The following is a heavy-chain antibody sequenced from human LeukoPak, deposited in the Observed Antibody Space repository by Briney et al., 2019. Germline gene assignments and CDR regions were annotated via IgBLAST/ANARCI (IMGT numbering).Heavy chain of an antibody. Sequence: GESLKISCKGSGYKFNAYWIAWVRQMPGKGLEWMGIIYPDDSNTRYSPSFQGQVTISADKSVSIAYLQWTSLKASDTAMYYCARPNITSYYDSRGYDAFDVWGQGTMVIVSS. D-gene: IGHD3-22*01. CDR1: GYKFNAYW. V-gene: IGHV5-51*01. CDR3: ARPNITSYYDSRGYDAFDV. J-gene: IGHJ3*01. CDR2: IYPDDSNT.